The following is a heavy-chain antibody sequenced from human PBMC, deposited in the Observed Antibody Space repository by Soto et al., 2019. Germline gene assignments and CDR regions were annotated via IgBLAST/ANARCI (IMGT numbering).Heavy chain of an antibody. CDR2: IYYSGST. CDR1: GGSISSSNW. D-gene: IGHD5-18*01. V-gene: IGHV4-39*01. CDR3: ARGYSYGYFDY. Sequence: PSETLSLTCAVSGGSISSSNWWSWIRQPPGKGLEWIGSIYYSGSTYYNPSLKSRVTISVDTSKNQFSLKLSSVTAADTAVYYCARGYSYGYFDYWGQGTLVTVSS. J-gene: IGHJ4*02.